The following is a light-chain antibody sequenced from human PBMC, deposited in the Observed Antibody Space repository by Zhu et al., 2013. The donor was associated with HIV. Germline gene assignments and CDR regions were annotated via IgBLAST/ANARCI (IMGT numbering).Light chain of an antibody. V-gene: IGLV2-23*01. CDR3: SSYAGSNNFVV. Sequence: QSALTQPASVSGSPGQSITISCTGTSSDVGSYNLVSWYQHHPGKAPKLMIYEGSRRPSGVSNRFSGSKSGNTASLTISGLQAEDEADYYCSSYAGSNNFVVFGGGTKLTVL. CDR2: EGS. J-gene: IGLJ2*01. CDR1: SSDVGSYNL.